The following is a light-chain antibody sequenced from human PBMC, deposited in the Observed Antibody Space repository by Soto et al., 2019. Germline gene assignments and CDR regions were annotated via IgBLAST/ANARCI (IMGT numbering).Light chain of an antibody. J-gene: IGKJ3*01. V-gene: IGKV1-9*01. CDR2: GTF. Sequence: IQLTQSPSSLSASVGDRVSITCRASQDIKTYLAWYQQKEGKAPKLLISGTFTLQSGVPSRFNGSGSGTDFTLTISRLQPEDFATYYCQHLNNYPPFTFGPGTIVDLE. CDR1: QDIKTY. CDR3: QHLNNYPPFT.